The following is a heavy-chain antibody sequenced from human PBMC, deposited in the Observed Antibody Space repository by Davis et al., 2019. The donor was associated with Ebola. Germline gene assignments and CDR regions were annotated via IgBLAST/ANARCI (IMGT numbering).Heavy chain of an antibody. D-gene: IGHD3-22*01. Sequence: SETLSLTCTVSGGSISSSSYYWGWIRQPPGKGLEWIGSIYYSGSTYYNPSLKSRVTISVDTSKNQFSLKLSSVTAADTAVYYCARVSGESSGYHPFGYWGQGTLVTVSS. CDR3: ARVSGESSGYHPFGY. V-gene: IGHV4-39*01. CDR1: GGSISSSSYY. J-gene: IGHJ4*02. CDR2: IYYSGST.